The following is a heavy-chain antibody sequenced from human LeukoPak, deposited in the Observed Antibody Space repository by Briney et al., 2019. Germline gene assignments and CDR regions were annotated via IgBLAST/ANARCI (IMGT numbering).Heavy chain of an antibody. V-gene: IGHV4-38-2*01. CDR3: ARRDTYYDFWSGYHNWFDP. CDR1: GYSISSGYY. Sequence: SETLSLTCAVSGYSISSGYYWGWIRQPPGKGLEWIGSTYHSGSTYYNPSLKSRVTISVDTSKNQFSLKLSSVTAADTAVYYCARRDTYYDFWSGYHNWFDPWGQGTLVTVSS. J-gene: IGHJ5*02. CDR2: TYHSGST. D-gene: IGHD3-3*01.